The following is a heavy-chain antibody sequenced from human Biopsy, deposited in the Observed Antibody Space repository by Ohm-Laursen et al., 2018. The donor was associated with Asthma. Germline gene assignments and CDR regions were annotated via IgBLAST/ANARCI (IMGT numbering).Heavy chain of an antibody. CDR1: GVALSGYT. V-gene: IGHV1-58*01. J-gene: IGHJ4*02. D-gene: IGHD2/OR15-2a*01. CDR3: AAGRTSLQGESLI. Sequence: SVKVSCNASGVALSGYTFEWVRQARGLGLEWIAWIVFASGATNYAQNFQDRLTVTRDMSAGSVSMELRGLSSTDTAVYYCAAGRTSLQGESLIWGQGTLVTVS. CDR2: IVFASGAT.